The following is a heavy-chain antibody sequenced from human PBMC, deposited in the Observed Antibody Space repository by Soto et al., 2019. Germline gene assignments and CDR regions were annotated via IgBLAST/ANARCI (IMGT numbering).Heavy chain of an antibody. D-gene: IGHD3-22*01. Sequence: ASVKVSCKASGYTFTSYGISWVRQAPGQGLEWMGWISAYNGNTNYAQKLQGRVTMTTDTSTSTAYMELRSLRSDDTAVYYCARALSPDYYDSSGYYYPWGQGTLVTVS. CDR2: ISAYNGNT. CDR3: ARALSPDYYDSSGYYYP. CDR1: GYTFTSYG. J-gene: IGHJ5*02. V-gene: IGHV1-18*01.